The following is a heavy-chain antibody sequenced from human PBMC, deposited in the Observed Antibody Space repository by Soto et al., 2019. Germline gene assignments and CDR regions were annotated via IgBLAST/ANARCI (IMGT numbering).Heavy chain of an antibody. D-gene: IGHD6-13*01. Sequence: QVQLVQSGAEVKKPGASVKVSCKASGYTFTSYDINWVRQATGQGLEWMGWMNPNSGNTGYAQKFQGRVTMTRNTSISTAYMKLSSLRSEDTAVYYCARTRIAAAGNWFDPWGQGTLVTVSS. CDR3: ARTRIAAAGNWFDP. CDR1: GYTFTSYD. J-gene: IGHJ5*02. V-gene: IGHV1-8*01. CDR2: MNPNSGNT.